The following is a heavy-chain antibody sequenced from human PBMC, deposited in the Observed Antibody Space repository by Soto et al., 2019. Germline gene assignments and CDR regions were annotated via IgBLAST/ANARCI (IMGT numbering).Heavy chain of an antibody. CDR3: AVAGTGGLDYYYYGMDV. D-gene: IGHD6-19*01. Sequence: SVKVSCKASGYTFTSYTISWVRQAPGQGLEWMGRIIPILGIANYAQKFQGRVTITADKSTSTAYMELSSLRSEDTAVYYCAVAGTGGLDYYYYGMDVWGQGTTVTVSS. J-gene: IGHJ6*02. V-gene: IGHV1-69*02. CDR1: GYTFTSYT. CDR2: IIPILGIA.